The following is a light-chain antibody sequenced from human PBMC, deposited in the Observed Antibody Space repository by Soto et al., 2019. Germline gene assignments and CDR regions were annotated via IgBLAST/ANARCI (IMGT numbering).Light chain of an antibody. V-gene: IGLV2-14*01. J-gene: IGLJ1*01. Sequence: QSALTQPASVSGSPGQSITISCTGTSSDVGGYNYVSWYQQHPGKAPKLIICEVINRPSGVSNRFSGSKSGNTASLTISGLQAEDEADYYCSSYTSRSTLVFGTGTKLTVL. CDR3: SSYTSRSTLV. CDR2: EVI. CDR1: SSDVGGYNY.